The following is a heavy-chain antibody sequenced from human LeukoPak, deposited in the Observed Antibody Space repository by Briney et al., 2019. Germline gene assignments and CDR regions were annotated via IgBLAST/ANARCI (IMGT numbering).Heavy chain of an antibody. CDR1: GGSISSSSYY. J-gene: IGHJ4*02. CDR2: ISYSGST. Sequence: SETLSLTCTVSGGSISSSSYYWGWIRQPPGQGRVWIGSISYSGSTYYNPSLKSRVTISADTSKNQFSLKLSSVTAADTAVYYCARGAYYDYVWGSYRAYYFDYWGQGTLVTVSS. V-gene: IGHV4-39*07. CDR3: ARGAYYDYVWGSYRAYYFDY. D-gene: IGHD3-16*02.